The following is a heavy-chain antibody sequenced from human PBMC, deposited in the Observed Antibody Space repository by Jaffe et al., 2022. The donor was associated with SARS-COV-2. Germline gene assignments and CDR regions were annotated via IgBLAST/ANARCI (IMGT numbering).Heavy chain of an antibody. CDR3: ARMGWGYSYGYFNYYYGMDV. CDR1: GFSLSNARMG. J-gene: IGHJ6*02. CDR2: IFSNDEK. V-gene: IGHV2-26*01. Sequence: QVTLKESGPVLVKPTETLTLTCTVSGFSLSNARMGVSWIRQPPGKALEWLAHIFSNDEKSYSTSLKSRLTISKDTSKSQVVLTMTNMDPVDTATYYCARMGWGYSYGYFNYYYGMDVWGQGTTVTVSS. D-gene: IGHD5-18*01.